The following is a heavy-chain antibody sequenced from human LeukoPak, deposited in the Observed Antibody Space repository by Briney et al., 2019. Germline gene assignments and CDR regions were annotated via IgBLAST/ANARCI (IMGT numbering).Heavy chain of an antibody. V-gene: IGHV4-39*07. Sequence: SETLSLTCTVSGGSISTYYWGWIRQPPGKGLEWIGSIYYSGSTYYNPSLKSRVTISVDTSKNQFSLKLSSVTAADTAVYYCARERGYSSSWYILNYWGQGTLVTVSS. CDR3: ARERGYSSSWYILNY. D-gene: IGHD6-13*01. CDR1: GGSISTYY. J-gene: IGHJ4*02. CDR2: IYYSGST.